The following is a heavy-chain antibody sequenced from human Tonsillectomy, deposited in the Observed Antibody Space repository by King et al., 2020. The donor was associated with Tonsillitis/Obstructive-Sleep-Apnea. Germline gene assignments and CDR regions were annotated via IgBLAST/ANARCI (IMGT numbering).Heavy chain of an antibody. CDR1: GGSFSGYY. Sequence: VQLQQWGAGLLKPSETLSVTCAVYGGSFSGYYWSWIRQPPGKGLEWIGEINHSESTNYNPSLKSRVTISLDMSKNQFSLKLTSVTAADTAVYYCARLDIAVVPAAMSDAFDIWGQGTMVSVSS. CDR2: INHSEST. V-gene: IGHV4-34*01. D-gene: IGHD2-2*03. CDR3: ARLDIAVVPAAMSDAFDI. J-gene: IGHJ3*02.